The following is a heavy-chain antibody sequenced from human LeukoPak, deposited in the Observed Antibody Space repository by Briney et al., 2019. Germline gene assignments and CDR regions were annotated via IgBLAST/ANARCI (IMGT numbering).Heavy chain of an antibody. CDR3: ARDGGYDFWSGYYQDY. J-gene: IGHJ4*02. CDR1: GFTFSHYS. D-gene: IGHD3-3*01. CDR2: IRFTGSYI. Sequence: GSLRLSCVASGFTFSHYSMNWVRQAPGKGLEWVSSIRFTGSYIYYADSVKGRFTISRDNSKNTLYLQMNSLRAEDTAVYYCARDGGYDFWSGYYQDYWGQGTLVTVSS. V-gene: IGHV3-21*01.